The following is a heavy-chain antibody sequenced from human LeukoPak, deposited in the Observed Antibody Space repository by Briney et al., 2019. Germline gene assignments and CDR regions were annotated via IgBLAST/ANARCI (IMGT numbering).Heavy chain of an antibody. Sequence: GGSLRLSCAASGFTFSNAWMSWVRQAPGKGLEWVSSISSSSSYIYYADSVKGRFTISRDNAKNSLYLQMNSLRAEDTALYYCAKDTNYGGNSLRSEFDYWGQGTLVTVSS. CDR2: ISSSSSYI. J-gene: IGHJ4*02. CDR1: GFTFSNAW. D-gene: IGHD4-23*01. CDR3: AKDTNYGGNSLRSEFDY. V-gene: IGHV3-21*04.